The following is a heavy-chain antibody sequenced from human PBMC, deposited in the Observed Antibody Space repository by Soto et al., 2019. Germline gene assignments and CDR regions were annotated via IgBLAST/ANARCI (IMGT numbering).Heavy chain of an antibody. CDR1: GFSLSTSGMR. Sequence: PTLVNPTQTLTLTCTFSGFSLSTSGMRVSWIRQPPGKALEWLARIDWDDDKLYSTSLKTRLTISKDTSKNQVVLTMTNMDPVDTATYYCARSIVAAGNRWFDPWGQGTLVTVS. CDR3: ARSIVAAGNRWFDP. V-gene: IGHV2-70*04. D-gene: IGHD6-13*01. CDR2: IDWDDDK. J-gene: IGHJ5*02.